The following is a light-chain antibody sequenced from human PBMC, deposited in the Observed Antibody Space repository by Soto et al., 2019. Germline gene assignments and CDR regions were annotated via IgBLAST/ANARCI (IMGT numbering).Light chain of an antibody. J-gene: IGKJ1*01. CDR3: QQATSCPRT. Sequence: DIQMTQSPSFLSASVGDRVTISCRSSQGITSWLAWYQQKPGKAPKLLIYAASTLQGGVPSRFSGSGSGTEFTLTISSLQPEDFATYYCQQATSCPRTFGQGTKVDIK. V-gene: IGKV1-12*01. CDR2: AAS. CDR1: QGITSW.